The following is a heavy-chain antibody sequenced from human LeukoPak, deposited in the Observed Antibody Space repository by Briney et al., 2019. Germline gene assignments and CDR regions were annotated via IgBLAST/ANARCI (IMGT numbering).Heavy chain of an antibody. D-gene: IGHD3-3*01. Sequence: GGSLRLSCAASGFTFSSYWMSWVRQAPGKGLEWVANIKQDGSEKYYVDSVKGRFTISRDNAKNSLYLQMNSLRAEDTAVYYCAREHYDFWSGYFHYYYYMDVWGKGTTVTVSS. CDR3: AREHYDFWSGYFHYYYYMDV. V-gene: IGHV3-7*01. J-gene: IGHJ6*03. CDR1: GFTFSSYW. CDR2: IKQDGSEK.